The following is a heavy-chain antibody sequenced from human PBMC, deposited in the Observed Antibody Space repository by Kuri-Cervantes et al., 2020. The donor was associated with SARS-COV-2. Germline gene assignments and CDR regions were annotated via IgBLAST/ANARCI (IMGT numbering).Heavy chain of an antibody. J-gene: IGHJ3*02. V-gene: IGHV4-39*07. CDR3: ARLLRVIVVVDDAFDI. D-gene: IGHD3-22*01. CDR1: GGSISSSSYY. Sequence: SETLSLTCTVSGGSISSSSYYWGWIRQPPGKGLEWIGSIYYSGSTYYNPSLKSRVTISVDTSKNQFSLKLSSVTAADTAVYYCARLLRVIVVVDDAFDIWGQGTTVTVSS. CDR2: IYYSGST.